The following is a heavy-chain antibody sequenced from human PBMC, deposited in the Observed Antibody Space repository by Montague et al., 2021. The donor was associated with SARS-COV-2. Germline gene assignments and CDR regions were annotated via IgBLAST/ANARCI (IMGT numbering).Heavy chain of an antibody. J-gene: IGHJ2*01. Sequence: SETLSLTCTVSGGSISSSSYYWGWIRQPPGKGLEWIGSIYYSGSTYYNPSLKSRVTLSVDTSKNQFSLKLSSVTAADTAVYYCARHVYDILTGYYTYWYFEPRGRGTLVTVSS. D-gene: IGHD3-9*01. V-gene: IGHV4-39*01. CDR2: IYYSGST. CDR1: GGSISSSSYY. CDR3: ARHVYDILTGYYTYWYFEP.